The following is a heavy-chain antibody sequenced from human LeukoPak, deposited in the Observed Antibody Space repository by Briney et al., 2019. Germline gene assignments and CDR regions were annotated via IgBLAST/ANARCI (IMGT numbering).Heavy chain of an antibody. D-gene: IGHD3-22*01. CDR3: ASFGTDYYDSSGYTH. CDR1: GGSISSYY. J-gene: IGHJ4*02. CDR2: IYYSGST. V-gene: IGHV4-59*08. Sequence: PSETLSLTCTVSGGSISSYYWSWIRQPPGKRLEWIGYIYYSGSTNYNPSLKSRVTISVDTSKNQFSLKLSSVTAADTAVYYCASFGTDYYDSSGYTHWGQGTLVTVSS.